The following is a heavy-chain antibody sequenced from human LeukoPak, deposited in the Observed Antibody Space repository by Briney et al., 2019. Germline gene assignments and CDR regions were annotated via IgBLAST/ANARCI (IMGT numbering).Heavy chain of an antibody. Sequence: PGGSLRLSCAASGFAFRSYAMSWVRQAPGKGLEWVSAISGSGGSTYYADSVKGRFTISRDNSKNTLYLQMNSLRAEDTAVYYCVKDPEGDYVQNWFDPWGQGTLVTVSS. CDR1: GFAFRSYA. CDR2: ISGSGGST. V-gene: IGHV3-23*01. J-gene: IGHJ5*02. CDR3: VKDPEGDYVQNWFDP. D-gene: IGHD4-17*01.